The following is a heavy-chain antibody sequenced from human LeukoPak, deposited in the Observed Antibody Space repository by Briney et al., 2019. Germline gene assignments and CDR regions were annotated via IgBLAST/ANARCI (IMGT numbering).Heavy chain of an antibody. CDR2: IYYSGST. CDR1: GGSISSSSYH. J-gene: IGHJ6*03. V-gene: IGHV4-39*01. CDR3: ARSYSSSSHYYYYYMDV. Sequence: PSETLSLTCTVSGGSISSSSYHWGWIRQPPGKGLEWIGSIYYSGSTYYNPSLKSRVTISVDTSKNQFSLKLSSVTAADTAVYYCARSYSSSSHYYYYYMDVWGKGTTVTVSS. D-gene: IGHD6-6*01.